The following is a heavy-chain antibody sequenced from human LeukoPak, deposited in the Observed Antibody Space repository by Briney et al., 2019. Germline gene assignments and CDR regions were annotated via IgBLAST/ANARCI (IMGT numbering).Heavy chain of an antibody. J-gene: IGHJ4*02. CDR2: IHHSGSS. V-gene: IGHV4-59*02. Sequence: SETLSLTCTVSGTTVSIDYWSWIRQPPGKGLEWVGSIHHSGSSKYNSSLNNRVTISLDKSKNQFSLSLTSVTVADTAVYYCARENGDYALDYWGQGTLVTVSS. D-gene: IGHD4-17*01. CDR1: GTTVSIDY. CDR3: ARENGDYALDY.